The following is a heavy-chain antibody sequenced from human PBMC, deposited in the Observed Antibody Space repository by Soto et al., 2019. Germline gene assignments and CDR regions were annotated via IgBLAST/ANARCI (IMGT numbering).Heavy chain of an antibody. V-gene: IGHV4-30-4*01. CDR1: GGSISSGDYY. Sequence: SETLSLTCTVSGGSISSGDYYWSWIRQPPGKGLEWIGYIYYSGSTYYNPSLKSRVTISVDTSKNQFPLKLSSVTAADTAVYYCAREYYDFWSGYLTYYGMDVWGQGTTVIV. CDR3: AREYYDFWSGYLTYYGMDV. CDR2: IYYSGST. D-gene: IGHD3-3*01. J-gene: IGHJ6*02.